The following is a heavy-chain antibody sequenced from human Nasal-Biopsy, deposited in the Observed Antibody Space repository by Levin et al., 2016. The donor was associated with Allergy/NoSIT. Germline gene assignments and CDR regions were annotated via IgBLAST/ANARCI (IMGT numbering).Heavy chain of an antibody. Sequence: GGSLRLSCAASGFTFNNYGMHWVRQGPGKGLEWVAVISNDGINKYYGDSVQGRFTISRDNSKNTVYLQMSNLRSEDTAVYYCAKDGGIVVVLARAYFDFWGQGTLVTVSS. CDR1: GFTFNNYG. V-gene: IGHV3-30*18. CDR2: ISNDGINK. J-gene: IGHJ4*02. CDR3: AKDGGIVVVLARAYFDF. D-gene: IGHD3-22*01.